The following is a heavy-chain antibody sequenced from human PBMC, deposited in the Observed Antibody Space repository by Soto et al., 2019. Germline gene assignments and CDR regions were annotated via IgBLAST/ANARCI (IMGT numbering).Heavy chain of an antibody. CDR2: IKSKTDGGTT. J-gene: IGHJ4*02. D-gene: IGHD3-22*01. Sequence: GGSLRLSCAASGFIFTKAWMSWVRQAPGKGLEWVGHIKSKTDGGTTDYAAPVKGRFIISRDDSKNTLYLQMNSLITEDTAVYYCTTEFYSNGYNNWGQGTLVTVSS. V-gene: IGHV3-15*01. CDR1: GFIFTKAW. CDR3: TTEFYSNGYNN.